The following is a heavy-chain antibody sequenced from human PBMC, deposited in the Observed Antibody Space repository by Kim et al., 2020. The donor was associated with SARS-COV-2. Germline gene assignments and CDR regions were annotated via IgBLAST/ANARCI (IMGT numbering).Heavy chain of an antibody. V-gene: IGHV4-31*03. CDR3: ARDRIGYDILTGYPNYYYYYGMDV. D-gene: IGHD3-9*01. J-gene: IGHJ6*02. CDR2: IYYSGST. Sequence: SETLSLTCTVSGGSISSGGYYWSWIRQHPGKGLEWIGYIYYSGSTYYNPSLKSRVTISVDTSKNQFSLKLSSVTAADTAVYYCARDRIGYDILTGYPNYYYYYGMDVWGQGTTVTVSS. CDR1: GGSISSGGYY.